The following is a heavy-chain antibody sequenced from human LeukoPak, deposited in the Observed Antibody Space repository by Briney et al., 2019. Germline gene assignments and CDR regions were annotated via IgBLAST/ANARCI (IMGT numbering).Heavy chain of an antibody. Sequence: GGSLRLSCAASGFTFSSYAMSWVRQAPGKGLEWVSAISGSGGSTYYADSVKGRFTISRDNAKNSLYLQMNSLRAEDTAVYYCARASYDSSGYYADYWGQGTLVTVSS. D-gene: IGHD3-22*01. CDR1: GFTFSSYA. CDR3: ARASYDSSGYYADY. CDR2: ISGSGGST. J-gene: IGHJ4*02. V-gene: IGHV3-23*01.